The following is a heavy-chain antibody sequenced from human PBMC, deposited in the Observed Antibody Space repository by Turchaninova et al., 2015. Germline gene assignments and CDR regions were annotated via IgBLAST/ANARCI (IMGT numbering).Heavy chain of an antibody. J-gene: IGHJ4*02. CDR3: ARGLLWFGESPGY. CDR1: GCPRSSSSYY. CDR2: IYYSGST. V-gene: IGHV4-39*07. D-gene: IGHD3-10*01. Sequence: QLQLQESGPGLVKPSAPLSLTCPVPGCPRSSSSYYWGWIRQPPGKGLEWIGSIYYSGSTYYNPSLKSRVTISVDTSKNQFSLKLSSVTAADTAVYYCARGLLWFGESPGYWGQGTLVTVSS.